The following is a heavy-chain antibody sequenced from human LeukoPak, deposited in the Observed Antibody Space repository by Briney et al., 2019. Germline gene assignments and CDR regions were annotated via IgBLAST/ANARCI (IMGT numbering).Heavy chain of an antibody. Sequence: GGSLRLSCAASGFTFSNYNMNWVRQAPGKGLEWVSSISSSGSYIYYADSLQGRFTISRDNAKNSLYLQMTSLRAEDTAVYYCAREYYDGGNSGYYYVELYYFDYWGQGTLVTVSS. J-gene: IGHJ4*02. CDR1: GFTFSNYN. D-gene: IGHD3-22*01. CDR2: ISSSGSYI. CDR3: AREYYDGGNSGYYYVELYYFDY. V-gene: IGHV3-21*01.